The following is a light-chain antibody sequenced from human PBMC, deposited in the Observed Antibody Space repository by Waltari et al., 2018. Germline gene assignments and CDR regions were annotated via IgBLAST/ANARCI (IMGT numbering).Light chain of an antibody. Sequence: DIQMTQSPSSLSASVGDRVTITCRASQSISSYLNWYQQIPGKAPKLLIYAASSLQSGVPSRFSGSGSGTDFNLTISSLQPEDFATYYCQQSYSTPPTFGGGTKVEIK. V-gene: IGKV1-39*01. J-gene: IGKJ4*01. CDR1: QSISSY. CDR3: QQSYSTPPT. CDR2: AAS.